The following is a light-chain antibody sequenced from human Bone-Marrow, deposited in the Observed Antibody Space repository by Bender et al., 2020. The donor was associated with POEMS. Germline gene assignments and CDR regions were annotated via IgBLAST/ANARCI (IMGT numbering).Light chain of an antibody. CDR1: NIGSES. J-gene: IGLJ2*01. CDR3: QVWNSRSDHVV. Sequence: SYVLTQAPSVSVAPGQTARITCGGNNIGSESVHWYQQKPGQAPVLVVYDDSHRTSGIPWRFSGSNSGITATLIINRVEVGDEADYYCQVWNSRSDHVVFGGGTKLTVL. CDR2: DDS. V-gene: IGLV3-21*02.